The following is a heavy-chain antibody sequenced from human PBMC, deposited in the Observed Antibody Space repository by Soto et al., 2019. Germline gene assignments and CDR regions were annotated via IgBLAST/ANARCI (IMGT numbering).Heavy chain of an antibody. V-gene: IGHV3-33*01. CDR2: IWYDGSNK. CDR1: GFTFSSYG. J-gene: IGHJ5*02. CDR3: ARDGITMVRGVPNWFDP. D-gene: IGHD3-10*01. Sequence: PGGSLRLSCAASGFTFSSYGMYWVRQAPGKGLEWVAVIWYDGSNKYYADSVKGRFTISRDNSKNTLYLQMNSLRAEDTAVYYCARDGITMVRGVPNWFDPWGQGTLVTVSS.